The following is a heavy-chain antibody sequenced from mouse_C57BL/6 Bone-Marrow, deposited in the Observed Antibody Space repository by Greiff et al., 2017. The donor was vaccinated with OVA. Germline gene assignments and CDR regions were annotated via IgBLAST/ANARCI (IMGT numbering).Heavy chain of an antibody. D-gene: IGHD2-3*01. CDR3: AREEDGYYEANY. Sequence: QIHVKQSGAELVKPGASVKLSCKASGYTFTSYWMHWVKQRPGQGLEWIGDIYPGSGSTNYNEKFKSKATLTVDTSSSTAYMQLSSLTSEDSAVYYCAREEDGYYEANYWGQGTTLTVSS. J-gene: IGHJ2*01. V-gene: IGHV1-55*01. CDR1: GYTFTSYW. CDR2: IYPGSGST.